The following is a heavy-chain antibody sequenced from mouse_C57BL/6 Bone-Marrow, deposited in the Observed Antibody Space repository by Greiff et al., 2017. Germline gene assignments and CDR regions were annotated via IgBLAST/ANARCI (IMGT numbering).Heavy chain of an antibody. J-gene: IGHJ1*03. CDR3: TTLDGYYFYWYFDV. V-gene: IGHV14-4*01. D-gene: IGHD2-3*01. Sequence: VQLKQSGAELVRPGASVKLSCTASGFNIKDDYMHWVKQRPEQGLEWIGWIDPENGDTEYASKFQGKATITADTSSTTAYLQLSSLTSEDTAVYYCTTLDGYYFYWYFDVWGTGTTVTVSS. CDR2: IDPENGDT. CDR1: GFNIKDDY.